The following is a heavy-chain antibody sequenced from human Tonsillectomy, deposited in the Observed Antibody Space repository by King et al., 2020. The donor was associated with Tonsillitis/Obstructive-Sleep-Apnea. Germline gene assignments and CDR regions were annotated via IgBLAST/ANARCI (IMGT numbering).Heavy chain of an antibody. D-gene: IGHD3-22*01. CDR2: IYYSGST. CDR1: GGSISSSINY. Sequence: QLQESGPGLVKPSETLSLTCTVSGGSISSSINYWGWIRQPPGKGLEWIGSIYYSGSTYYNPSLKSRIIISVDTSKNQFSLKLSSVTAADTAVYYCARHYKTYHYDSSGYHIDYWGQGTLVTVSS. CDR3: ARHYKTYHYDSSGYHIDY. V-gene: IGHV4-39*01. J-gene: IGHJ4*02.